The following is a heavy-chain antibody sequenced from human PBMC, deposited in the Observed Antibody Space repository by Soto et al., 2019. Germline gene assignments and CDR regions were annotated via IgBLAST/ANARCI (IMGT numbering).Heavy chain of an antibody. CDR1: GGTFSSYT. D-gene: IGHD2-2*01. J-gene: IGHJ5*02. V-gene: IGHV1-69*08. CDR2: IIPILGIA. CDR3: ARDVGYCSSTSCYSYGFDP. Sequence: QVQLVQSGAEVTKPGSSVKVSCKASGGTFSSYTISWVRQAPGQGLEWMGRIIPILGIANYAQKFQGRVTITADKSTSTAYMELSSLRSEDTAVYYCARDVGYCSSTSCYSYGFDPWGQGTLVTVSS.